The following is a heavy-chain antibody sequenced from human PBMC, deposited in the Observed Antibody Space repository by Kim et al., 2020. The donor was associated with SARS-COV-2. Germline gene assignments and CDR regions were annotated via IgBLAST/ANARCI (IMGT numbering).Heavy chain of an antibody. D-gene: IGHD6-6*01. CDR3: ASFPYFEYSSSFEDY. CDR1: GFTFSDYY. V-gene: IGHV3-11*01. J-gene: IGHJ4*02. CDR2: ISSSGSTI. Sequence: GGSLRLSCAASGFTFSDYYMSWIRQAPGKGLEWVSYISSSGSTIYYADSVKGRFTISRDNAKNSLYLQMNSLRAEDTAVYYCASFPYFEYSSSFEDYWGQGTLVTVSS.